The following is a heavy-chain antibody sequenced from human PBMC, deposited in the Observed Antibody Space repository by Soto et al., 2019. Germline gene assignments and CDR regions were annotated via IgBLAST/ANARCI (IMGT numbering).Heavy chain of an antibody. V-gene: IGHV3-21*06. Sequence: SLRLSCAASGFTFTSYSMNWVRQAPGKGLGWVSSISSTTNYIYYGDSMKGRFTISRDNAKNSLYLEMNSLRAEDTAVYYCARESEDLTSNFDYWGQGTLVTVSS. CDR3: ARESEDLTSNFDY. CDR2: ISSTTNYI. J-gene: IGHJ4*02. CDR1: GFTFTSYS.